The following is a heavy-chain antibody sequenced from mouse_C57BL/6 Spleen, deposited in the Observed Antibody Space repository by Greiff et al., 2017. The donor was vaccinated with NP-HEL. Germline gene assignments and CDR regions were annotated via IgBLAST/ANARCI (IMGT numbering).Heavy chain of an antibody. CDR1: GYAFSSSW. J-gene: IGHJ2*01. CDR2: IYPGDGDT. V-gene: IGHV1-82*01. CDR3: ARPLYDYDYFDY. Sequence: VQLQQSGPELVKPGASVKISCKASGYAFSSSWMNWVKQRPGKGLEWIGRIYPGDGDTNYNGKFKGKATLTADKSSSTAYMQLSSLTSEDSAVYFCARPLYDYDYFDYWGQGTTLTVSS. D-gene: IGHD2-4*01.